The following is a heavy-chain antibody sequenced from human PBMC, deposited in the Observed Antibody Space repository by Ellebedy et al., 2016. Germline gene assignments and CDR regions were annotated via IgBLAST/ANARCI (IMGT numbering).Heavy chain of an antibody. CDR2: ISSSSSTI. V-gene: IGHV3-48*01. Sequence: GESLKISCAASGFTFSSYSMNWVRQAPGKGLEWVSYISSSSSTIYYADSVKGRFTISRDTSKNTLYLQMNSLRAEDTAVYYCARDPPGYWGQGTLVTVSS. J-gene: IGHJ4*02. CDR3: ARDPPGY. CDR1: GFTFSSYS.